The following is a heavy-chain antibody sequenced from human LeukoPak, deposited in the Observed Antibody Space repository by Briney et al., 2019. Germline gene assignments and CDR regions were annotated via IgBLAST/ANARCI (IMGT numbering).Heavy chain of an antibody. D-gene: IGHD6-19*01. J-gene: IGHJ2*01. CDR2: IYTSGST. CDR1: GGSISSYY. V-gene: IGHV4-4*08. CDR3: ARDRAYSSGWYIGYFDL. Sequence: SETLSLTCTVSGGSISSYYWSWIRQPPGKGLEWIGYIYTSGSTNYNPSLKSRVTISVDTSKNQFPLKLSSVTAADTAVYYCARDRAYSSGWYIGYFDLWGRGTLVTVSS.